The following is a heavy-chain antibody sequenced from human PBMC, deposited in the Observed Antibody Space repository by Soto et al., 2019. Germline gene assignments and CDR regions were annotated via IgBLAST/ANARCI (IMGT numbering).Heavy chain of an antibody. J-gene: IGHJ6*02. D-gene: IGHD2-2*01. CDR1: GYTFTSYD. CDR3: GSSTSPYYYYGMDV. CDR2: MNPNSGNT. Sequence: QVQLVQSGAEVKKPGASVKVSCKASGYTFTSYDINWVRQATGQGLEWMGWMNPNSGNTGYAQKFQGRVTMTRNTSISTAYMELSILRSEDTAVYYCGSSTSPYYYYGMDVWGQGTTVTVSS. V-gene: IGHV1-8*01.